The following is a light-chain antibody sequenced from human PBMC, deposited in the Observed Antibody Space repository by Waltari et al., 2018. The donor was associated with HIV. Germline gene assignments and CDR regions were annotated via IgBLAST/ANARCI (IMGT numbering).Light chain of an antibody. Sequence: DIQMTQSPSTLSASVGDRVTIICRASQSISGWLAWYQQKPGKAPKPLIYKTSSLESGVPSRFSGSGSGTEFTLTISSLQPDDFATYHCQHYDSYSKTFGQGTKVEIE. V-gene: IGKV1-5*03. CDR2: KTS. CDR3: QHYDSYSKT. CDR1: QSISGW. J-gene: IGKJ1*01.